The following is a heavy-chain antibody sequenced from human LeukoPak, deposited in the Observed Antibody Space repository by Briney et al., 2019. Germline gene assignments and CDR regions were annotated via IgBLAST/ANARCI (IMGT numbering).Heavy chain of an antibody. CDR1: GGSISSSSYY. V-gene: IGHV4-39*07. D-gene: IGHD6-19*01. CDR2: IYYSGST. J-gene: IGHJ4*02. Sequence: SETLSLTCTVSGGSISSSSYYWGWIRQPPGKGLEWIGSIYYSGSTSYNPSLKSRVTISVDTSKNQFSLKLSSVTAADTAVYYCARNFSSGWFDYWGQGTLVTVSS. CDR3: ARNFSSGWFDY.